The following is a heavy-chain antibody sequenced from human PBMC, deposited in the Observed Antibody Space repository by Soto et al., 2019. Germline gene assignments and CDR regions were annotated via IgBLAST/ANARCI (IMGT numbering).Heavy chain of an antibody. Sequence: SETLSLTCAVSGGSISSGGYSWSWIRQPPGKGLEWIGYIYHSGSTYYNPSLKSRVTISVDRSKNQFSLKLSSVTAADTAVYYCARAHDYGDSSWFDPWGQGTPVTVSS. CDR1: GGSISSGGYS. CDR3: ARAHDYGDSSWFDP. J-gene: IGHJ5*02. CDR2: IYHSGST. V-gene: IGHV4-30-2*01. D-gene: IGHD4-17*01.